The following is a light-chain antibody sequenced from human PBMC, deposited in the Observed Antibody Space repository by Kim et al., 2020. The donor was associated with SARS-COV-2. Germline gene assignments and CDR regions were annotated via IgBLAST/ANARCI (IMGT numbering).Light chain of an antibody. CDR1: SSDVGSYNR. Sequence: GQSVSIPGTGTSSDVGSYNRVSWYQQPPGTAPKLIIYEVSNRPSGVPDRFSGSKSGNTASLTISGLQAEDEADYYCSSYTSSSTVIFGGGTQLTVL. V-gene: IGLV2-18*02. CDR2: EVS. CDR3: SSYTSSSTVI. J-gene: IGLJ2*01.